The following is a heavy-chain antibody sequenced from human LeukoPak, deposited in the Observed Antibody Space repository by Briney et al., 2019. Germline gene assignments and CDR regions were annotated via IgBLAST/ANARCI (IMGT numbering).Heavy chain of an antibody. CDR3: AGITIFGVVIARDVYFDY. Sequence: PSETLSLTCTVSGGSISSSSYYWGWIRQPPGKGLEWIGSIYYSGSTYYNPSLKSRVTISVDTSKNQFSLKLSSVTAADTAVYYCAGITIFGVVIARDVYFDYWGQGTLVAVSS. CDR1: GGSISSSSYY. J-gene: IGHJ4*02. V-gene: IGHV4-39*01. D-gene: IGHD3-3*01. CDR2: IYYSGST.